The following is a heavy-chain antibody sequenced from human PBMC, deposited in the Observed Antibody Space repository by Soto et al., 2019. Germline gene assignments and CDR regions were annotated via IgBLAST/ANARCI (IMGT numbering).Heavy chain of an antibody. CDR1: GFSFRNYA. Sequence: EVQLLESGGGLVQPGGSLRLSCAASGFSFRNYAMSWVRQAPGKGLEWISTLTGSSSNIYYADSVKGRFAISRDNSMNTLYLQMNSPTAEDTAVYYCANGRATYGLLTHDYWGQGTLVTVSS. CDR3: ANGRATYGLLTHDY. J-gene: IGHJ4*02. CDR2: LTGSSSNI. V-gene: IGHV3-23*01. D-gene: IGHD3-10*01.